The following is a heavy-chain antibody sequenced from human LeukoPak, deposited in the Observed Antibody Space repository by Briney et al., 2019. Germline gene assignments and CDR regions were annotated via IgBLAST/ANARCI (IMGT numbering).Heavy chain of an antibody. V-gene: IGHV3-23*01. CDR1: GFTLSSFA. D-gene: IGHD6-13*01. Sequence: GGSLRLSCTASGFTLSSFAMSWVRQAPGKGLELVSTLSSSGVRTYYADSVKGRFTISRDNSLNTVFLQMNSLRGEDTAIYYCAKNKGQLVPNYCMNVWAKGTTVTVSS. CDR2: LSSSGVRT. J-gene: IGHJ6*03. CDR3: AKNKGQLVPNYCMNV.